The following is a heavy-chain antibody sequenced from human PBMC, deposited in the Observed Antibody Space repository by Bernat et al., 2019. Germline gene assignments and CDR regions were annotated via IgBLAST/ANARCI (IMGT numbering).Heavy chain of an antibody. V-gene: IGHV3-66*03. CDR3: ARDLITGTAWTFDY. J-gene: IGHJ4*02. Sequence: EVQLVESGGGLIQPGGSLRLSCAASGFTVSSNYMSWVRQAPGKGLEWVSVIYSGGSTYYADSVKGRFTISRDNSKNTLYLQMNSLRAEDTAVYYCARDLITGTAWTFDYWGQGTLVTVSS. CDR2: IYSGGST. CDR1: GFTVSSNY. D-gene: IGHD1-20*01.